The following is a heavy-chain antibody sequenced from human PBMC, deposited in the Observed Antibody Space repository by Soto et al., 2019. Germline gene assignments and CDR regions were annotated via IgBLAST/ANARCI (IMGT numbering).Heavy chain of an antibody. CDR2: MNPNSGNT. Sequence: QVPLVQSGAEVKKPGASVKVSCKASGYTFTSYDINWVRQATGQGREWMGWMNPNSGNTGNAQKFQGRVTMTRNTSISTAYMEVSSLRSEGTAVYYCARGGVVRGVPNWFDPWGQGTLVTVSS. V-gene: IGHV1-8*01. CDR1: GYTFTSYD. D-gene: IGHD3-10*01. J-gene: IGHJ5*02. CDR3: ARGGVVRGVPNWFDP.